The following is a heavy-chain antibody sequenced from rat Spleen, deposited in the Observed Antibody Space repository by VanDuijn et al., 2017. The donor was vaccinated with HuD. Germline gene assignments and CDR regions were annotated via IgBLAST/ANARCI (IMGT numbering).Heavy chain of an antibody. CDR2: ISTGGGNT. J-gene: IGHJ2*01. CDR1: GFTFSDYY. V-gene: IGHV5-25*01. Sequence: EVQLVESGGGLVQPGRSLKLSCAASGFTFSDYYMAWVRQAPTKGLEWVASISTGGGNTYYPDSVKGRFTISRDNGKSTLYLQMNSLRSEDTATYYCSRADYYYGSYPLDYWGQGVMVTISS. CDR3: SRADYYYGSYPLDY. D-gene: IGHD1-2*01.